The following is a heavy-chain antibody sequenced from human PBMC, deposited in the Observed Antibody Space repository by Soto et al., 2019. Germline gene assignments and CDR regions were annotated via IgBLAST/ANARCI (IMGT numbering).Heavy chain of an antibody. V-gene: IGHV3-33*01. J-gene: IGHJ4*02. Sequence: QVQRVESGGGVVQPGRSLRLSCAASGFTFSSYGRHWVRQAPGKGLEWVAVIWYDGSNKYYADSVKGRFTISRDNSKNTLYLQMNSLRAEDTAVYYCARAHDFWSGYYSYFDYWGQGTLVTVSS. D-gene: IGHD3-3*01. CDR1: GFTFSSYG. CDR3: ARAHDFWSGYYSYFDY. CDR2: IWYDGSNK.